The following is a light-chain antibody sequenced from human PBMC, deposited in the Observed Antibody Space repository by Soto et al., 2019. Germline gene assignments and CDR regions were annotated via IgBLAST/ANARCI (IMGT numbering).Light chain of an antibody. CDR1: QSVSSSY. J-gene: IGKJ1*01. CDR2: GAS. CDR3: QQYGSSET. Sequence: IVLTQSPGTPSLSPGERATLSCRASQSVSSSYLAWYQQKPGQAPRLLIYGASSRATGIPDRFSGSGSGTDFTLTISRLEPEDFAVYYCQQYGSSETFGQGTKVDIK. V-gene: IGKV3-20*01.